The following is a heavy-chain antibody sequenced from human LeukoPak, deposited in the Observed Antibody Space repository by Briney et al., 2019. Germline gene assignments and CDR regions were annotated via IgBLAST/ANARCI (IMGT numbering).Heavy chain of an antibody. Sequence: ASVKVSCKASGYTFTGYYLPWVRQAPGQGLEWMGWINPNSGGTNYAQKFQGRVTMTRDTSTSTAYMELRSLRSDDTAVYYCARGVRYCSSTSCRNWFDPWGQGTLVTVSS. J-gene: IGHJ5*02. D-gene: IGHD2-2*01. V-gene: IGHV1-2*02. CDR1: GYTFTGYY. CDR3: ARGVRYCSSTSCRNWFDP. CDR2: INPNSGGT.